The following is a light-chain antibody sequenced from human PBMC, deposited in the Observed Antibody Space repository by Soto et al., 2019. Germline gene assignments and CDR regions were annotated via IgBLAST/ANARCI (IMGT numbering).Light chain of an antibody. CDR3: SSYSGTNNVI. CDR1: SSDVGGYNY. Sequence: QAVVTQPPSASGSPGQSVTISCTGTSSDVGGYNYVCWYQQYPGKAPKLIISEVYKRPSGVPDRFSGSKSGNTASLTVSGLQAEDEADYYCSSYSGTNNVIFGGGTKVTVL. V-gene: IGLV2-8*01. J-gene: IGLJ2*01. CDR2: EVY.